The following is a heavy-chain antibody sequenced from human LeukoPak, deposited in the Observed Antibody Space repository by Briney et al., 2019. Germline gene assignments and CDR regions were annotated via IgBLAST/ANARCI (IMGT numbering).Heavy chain of an antibody. D-gene: IGHD4/OR15-4a*01. CDR1: GFTFSSYG. V-gene: IGHV3-23*01. CDR2: ISGSDAIT. J-gene: IGHJ4*02. CDR3: AKGRGANSVGLLDY. Sequence: PGGSLRLSCAASGFTFSSYGMHWVRQAPGKGLEWVSAISGSDAITYYAGSVRGRFTISRDNSKTTLYLQMNSLRAEDTAVYYCAKGRGANSVGLLDYWGQGTLVTVSS.